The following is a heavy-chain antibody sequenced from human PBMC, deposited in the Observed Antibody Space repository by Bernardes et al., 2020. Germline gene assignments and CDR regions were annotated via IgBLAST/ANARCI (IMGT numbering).Heavy chain of an antibody. CDR3: VRPDNRVARQRGYF. J-gene: IGHJ4*02. CDR2: IKKDGSEK. CDR1: GFTFSTYE. V-gene: IGHV3-7*04. Sequence: GALRLSFAASGFTFSTYEMTWVRQAPGKGLEWVATIKKDGSEKYYVDSVQGRFTISRDNAKNSLYLDMKSLRVEDTAVYYCVRPDNRVARQRGYFWGQGTLVT. D-gene: IGHD2-15*01.